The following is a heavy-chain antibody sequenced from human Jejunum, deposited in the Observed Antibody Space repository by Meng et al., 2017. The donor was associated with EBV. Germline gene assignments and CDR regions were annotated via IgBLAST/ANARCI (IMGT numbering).Heavy chain of an antibody. Sequence: PHLEEAGPGLVKPAEALSFTCTVSGGSISTATYYWAWIAQPPGKGLEWIGSIYYTGYTDYNPSLKSRVTMSVRTSTNQFSLKLTSVTAADTAMYYCARGQQWLIREDWFDPWGQGTLVTVSS. D-gene: IGHD6-19*01. CDR2: IYYTGYT. J-gene: IGHJ5*02. CDR1: GGSISTATYY. V-gene: IGHV4-39*07. CDR3: ARGQQWLIREDWFDP.